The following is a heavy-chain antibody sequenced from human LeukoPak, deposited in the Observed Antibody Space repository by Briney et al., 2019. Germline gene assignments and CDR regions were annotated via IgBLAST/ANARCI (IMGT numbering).Heavy chain of an antibody. CDR2: MRFEGSNK. Sequence: GGSLRLSCAASGFSFINYGMHWVRQAPGKGLEWVAFMRFEGSNKYYADSVKGRFTISRDNSNNTLFLQMNSLRGEDTAVYYCAKDYYGSGTHFDYWGQGTLVTVSS. J-gene: IGHJ4*02. D-gene: IGHD3-10*01. V-gene: IGHV3-30*02. CDR3: AKDYYGSGTHFDY. CDR1: GFSFINYG.